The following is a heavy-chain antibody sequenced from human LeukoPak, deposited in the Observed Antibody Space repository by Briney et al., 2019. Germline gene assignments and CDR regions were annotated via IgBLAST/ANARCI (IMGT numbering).Heavy chain of an antibody. D-gene: IGHD3-10*01. Sequence: SETLSLTCTVSGGSISSYYWSWIRQPPGKRLEWIGYIYYSGSTNYNPSLKSRVTISVDTSKNQFSLKLSSVTAADTAVYYCARDGGFGELLSFPENAFDMWGQGTKVTVSS. CDR3: ARDGGFGELLSFPENAFDM. CDR2: IYYSGST. J-gene: IGHJ3*02. V-gene: IGHV4-59*01. CDR1: GGSISSYY.